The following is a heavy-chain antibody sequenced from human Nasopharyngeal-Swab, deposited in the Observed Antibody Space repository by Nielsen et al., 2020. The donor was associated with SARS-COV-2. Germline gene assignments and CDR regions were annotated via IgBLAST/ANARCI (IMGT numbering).Heavy chain of an antibody. CDR3: ARVRYYYDSSGYYHPRSESGFTDAFDI. Sequence: ASVKVSCKASGYTFTSYAMHWVRQAPGRRLEWMGWINAGNGNTKYSQEFQGRVTITRDTSASTAYMELSSLRSEDTAVYYCARVRYYYDSSGYYHPRSESGFTDAFDIWGQGTMVTVSS. D-gene: IGHD3-22*01. V-gene: IGHV1-3*01. CDR1: GYTFTSYA. J-gene: IGHJ3*02. CDR2: INAGNGNT.